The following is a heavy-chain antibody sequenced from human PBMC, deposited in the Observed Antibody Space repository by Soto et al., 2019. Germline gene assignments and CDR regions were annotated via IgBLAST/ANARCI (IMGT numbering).Heavy chain of an antibody. D-gene: IGHD6-19*01. J-gene: IGHJ4*02. CDR3: ARDIITVAGNFDY. Sequence: QVHLVQSGAEVRKPGASVKVSCKASGYTCTRFGFSWVRQAPGQGLEWMGWIGSYNAKTNYAQKFQGRVTMTTDTSTSTAYMELRSLKSDDTAVYYCARDIITVAGNFDYWGQGTLVTVSS. V-gene: IGHV1-18*01. CDR2: IGSYNAKT. CDR1: GYTCTRFG.